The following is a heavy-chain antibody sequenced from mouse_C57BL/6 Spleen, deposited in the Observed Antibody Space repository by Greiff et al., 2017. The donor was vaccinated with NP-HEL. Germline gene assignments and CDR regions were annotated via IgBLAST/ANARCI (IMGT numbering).Heavy chain of an antibody. CDR3: ARYITAFDY. J-gene: IGHJ2*01. CDR2: IRNKANGYTT. Sequence: EVQLQESGGGLVQPGGSLSLSCAASGFTFTDYYMSWVRQPPGKALEWLGFIRNKANGYTTEYSASVKGRFTISRDNSQSILYLQKNALRAEDSATYYCARYITAFDYWGQGTTLTVSS. D-gene: IGHD4-1*01. CDR1: GFTFTDYY. V-gene: IGHV7-3*01.